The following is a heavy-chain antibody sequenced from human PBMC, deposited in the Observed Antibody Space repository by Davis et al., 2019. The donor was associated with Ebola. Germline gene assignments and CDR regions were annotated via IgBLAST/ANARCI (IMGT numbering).Heavy chain of an antibody. CDR1: GYTFTSYG. D-gene: IGHD1-26*01. CDR2: ISAYNGNT. V-gene: IGHV1-18*01. Sequence: AASVKVSCKASGYTFTSYGISWVRQAPGQGLEWMGWISAYNGNTKDAQKLQGRVTMTTDTSTSTAYMELRSLRSDDTAVYYCARDPGRGSYSDFDYWGQGTLVTVSS. J-gene: IGHJ4*02. CDR3: ARDPGRGSYSDFDY.